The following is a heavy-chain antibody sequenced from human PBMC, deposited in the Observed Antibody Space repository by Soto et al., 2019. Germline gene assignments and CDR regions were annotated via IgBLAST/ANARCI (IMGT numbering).Heavy chain of an antibody. J-gene: IGHJ3*02. D-gene: IGHD4-17*01. CDR3: AREKYGDYYPYAFDI. CDR2: IIPILGIA. V-gene: IGHV1-69*02. CDR1: GGTFSSYT. Sequence: QVQLVQSGAEVKKPGSSVKVSCKASGGTFSSYTISWVRQAPGQGLEWVGRIIPILGIANYAQKFQGRVTITADKSMSTAYMELSSVRAEDRAVYYFAREKYGDYYPYAFDIWGQGTMVTVSS.